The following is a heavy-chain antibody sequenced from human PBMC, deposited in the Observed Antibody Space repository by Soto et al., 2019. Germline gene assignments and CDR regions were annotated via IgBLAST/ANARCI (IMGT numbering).Heavy chain of an antibody. J-gene: IGHJ4*02. CDR3: ARDRPPRY. CDR1: GGSISSSSYY. Sequence: SETLSLTCTVSGGSISSSSYYWGWIRQPPGKGLEWIGSIYYSGSTYYNPSPKSRVTISVDTSKNQFSLKLSSVTAADTAVYYCARDRPPRYWGQGTLVTVSS. V-gene: IGHV4-39*07. CDR2: IYYSGST.